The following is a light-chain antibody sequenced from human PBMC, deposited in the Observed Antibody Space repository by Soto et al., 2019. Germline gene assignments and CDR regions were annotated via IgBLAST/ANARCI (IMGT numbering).Light chain of an antibody. CDR2: KSS. Sequence: ILMTQSPSSLSASVGDTVTITCRASQDVDKWLAWYQQKPGKAPKLLIWKSSTLFGGVPSRFSAVGSGTQYSLTISGLQPEDVATYYCQQYSSYWTFGQGTKVDIK. CDR3: QQYSSYWT. V-gene: IGKV1-5*03. J-gene: IGKJ1*01. CDR1: QDVDKW.